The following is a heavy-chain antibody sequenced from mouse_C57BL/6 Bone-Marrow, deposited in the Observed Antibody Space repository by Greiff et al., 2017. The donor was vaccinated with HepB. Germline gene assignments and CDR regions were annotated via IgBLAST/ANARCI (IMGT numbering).Heavy chain of an antibody. CDR1: GYTFTNYW. Sequence: VKLMESGAELVRPGTSVKMSCKASGYTFTNYWIGWAKQRPGHGLEWIGDIYPGGGYTNYNEKFKGKATLTADKSSSTAYMQFSSLTSEDSAIYYCARKGSNWDVDYWGQGTTLTVSS. CDR2: IYPGGGYT. CDR3: ARKGSNWDVDY. V-gene: IGHV1-63*01. J-gene: IGHJ2*01. D-gene: IGHD4-1*01.